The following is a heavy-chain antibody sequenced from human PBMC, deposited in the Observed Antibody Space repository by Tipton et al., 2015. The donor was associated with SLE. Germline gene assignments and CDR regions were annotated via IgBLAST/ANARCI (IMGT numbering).Heavy chain of an antibody. D-gene: IGHD7-27*01. V-gene: IGHV1-18*01. CDR2: ISAYNGNT. CDR3: ARGGPVWANWGGHDAFDI. Sequence: QSGAEVKKPGASVKVSCKASGYTFTSYVISWVRQAPGQGLEWMGWISAYNGNTNYTQKLQGRVTMTTDTSTSTAYMELRSLRSDDTAVYYCARGGPVWANWGGHDAFDIWGQGTMVTVSS. J-gene: IGHJ3*02. CDR1: GYTFTSYV.